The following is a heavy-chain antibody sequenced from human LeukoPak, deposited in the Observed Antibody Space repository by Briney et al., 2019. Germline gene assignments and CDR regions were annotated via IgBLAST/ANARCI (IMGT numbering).Heavy chain of an antibody. V-gene: IGHV3-43D*04. CDR1: GFTFDDYA. Sequence: PGGSLRLSCAASGFTFDDYAMHWVRHAPGKGLEWVSLISWDGGSTYYADSAKGRFTISRDNSKNTLYLQMNSLRAEDTAVYYCAIQTGAYGDYVGGYWGQGTLVTVSS. D-gene: IGHD4-17*01. CDR3: AIQTGAYGDYVGGY. CDR2: ISWDGGST. J-gene: IGHJ4*02.